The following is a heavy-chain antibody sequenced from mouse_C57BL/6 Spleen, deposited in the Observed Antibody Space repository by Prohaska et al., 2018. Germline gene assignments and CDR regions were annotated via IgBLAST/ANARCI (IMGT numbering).Heavy chain of an antibody. CDR3: ARRYYGNYGYFDV. D-gene: IGHD2-1*01. V-gene: IGHV1-26*01. CDR2: INTNNGGT. Sequence: HGKSLEWIGDINTNNGGTSYNQKFKGKATLTVDKSSSTAYMELRSLTSEDSAVYYCARRYYGNYGYFDVWGTGTTVTVSS. J-gene: IGHJ1*03.